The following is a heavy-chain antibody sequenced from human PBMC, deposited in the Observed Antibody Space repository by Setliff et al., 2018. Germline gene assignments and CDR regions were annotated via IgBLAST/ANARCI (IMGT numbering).Heavy chain of an antibody. D-gene: IGHD1-26*01. CDR1: GYSFTSND. V-gene: IGHV1-8*03. J-gene: IGHJ3*02. CDR3: ARAHSGSDFHDPFDI. CDR2: LNPSSGNT. Sequence: SCKASGYSFTSNDINWVRQATGQGPEWVGWLNPSSGNTGYAPKFQGRVTITRSTSLSTAYMELSSLRSEDTAIYYCARAHSGSDFHDPFDIWGQGTMVTVSS.